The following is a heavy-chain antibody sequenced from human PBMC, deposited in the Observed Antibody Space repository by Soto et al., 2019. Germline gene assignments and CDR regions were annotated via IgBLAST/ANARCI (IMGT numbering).Heavy chain of an antibody. CDR1: GFTFSSYW. J-gene: IGHJ4*02. CDR3: ARSLSTSPDY. CDR2: INGDGSYT. D-gene: IGHD2-2*01. V-gene: IGHV3-74*01. Sequence: GGSLRLSCAASGFTFSSYWMHWVRQAPGKGLVWVSRINGDGSYTGYADSVKGRFTISRDNAKNTLYLQMNILRAEDTAVYFCARSLSTSPDYWGQGTLVTVYS.